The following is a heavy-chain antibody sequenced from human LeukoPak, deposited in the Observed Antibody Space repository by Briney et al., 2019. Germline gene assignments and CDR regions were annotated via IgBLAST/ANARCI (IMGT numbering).Heavy chain of an antibody. D-gene: IGHD2-2*01. Sequence: GGSLRLSCAASGFTFTRHWMSWVRQAPGKGLEWVASINQDESEKYYVDSVKGRFTISRDNADNSLYLQMNSLRPEDTAVYYCVRIAVEVWGQGTLVTVSS. J-gene: IGHJ4*02. CDR2: INQDESEK. CDR1: GFTFTRHW. V-gene: IGHV3-7*01. CDR3: VRIAVEV.